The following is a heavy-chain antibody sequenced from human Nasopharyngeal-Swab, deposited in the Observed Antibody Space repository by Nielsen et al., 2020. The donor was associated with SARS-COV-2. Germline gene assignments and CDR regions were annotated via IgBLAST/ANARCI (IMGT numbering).Heavy chain of an antibody. CDR2: IKQDGSEK. D-gene: IGHD2-8*01. V-gene: IGHV3-7*01. J-gene: IGHJ4*02. CDR1: GFTFNSYY. CDR3: VRDQRLGVPMALGRAVFDY. Sequence: GVLKISCAASGFTFNSYYMSWLRQAPGKGLEWVGNIKQDGSEKYYVDSVKGRFTISRDNSKNTLFLQMGSLRTEDVAVYYCVRDQRLGVPMALGRAVFDYWGQGTLVTVSS.